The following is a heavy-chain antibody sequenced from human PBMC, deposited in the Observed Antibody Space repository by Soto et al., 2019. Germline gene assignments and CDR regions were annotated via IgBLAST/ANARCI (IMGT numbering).Heavy chain of an antibody. Sequence: GESLKISCKGSGYNFATYWIAWVRQLPGKGPEWMGIIYPGDSDTSYSPSFQGQVTISVDKSISTAHLQWNSLKASDTAVYYCARRGYSYGLDVWGQGTKVTVSS. D-gene: IGHD5-18*01. J-gene: IGHJ6*02. CDR3: ARRGYSYGLDV. V-gene: IGHV5-51*01. CDR2: IYPGDSDT. CDR1: GYNFATYW.